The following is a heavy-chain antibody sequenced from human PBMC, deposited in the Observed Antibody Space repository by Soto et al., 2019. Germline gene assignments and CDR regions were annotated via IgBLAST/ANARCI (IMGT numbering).Heavy chain of an antibody. CDR3: ASSSTPAEEYYYYYGMDV. Sequence: PGESLKISCKGSGYSFTSYWISWVRQMPGKGLEWMGRIDPSDSYTNYSPSFQGHVTISADKSISTAYLQWSSLKASDTAMYYCASSSTPAEEYYYYYGMDVWGQGTTVTVSS. J-gene: IGHJ6*02. D-gene: IGHD2-2*01. V-gene: IGHV5-10-1*01. CDR1: GYSFTSYW. CDR2: IDPSDSYT.